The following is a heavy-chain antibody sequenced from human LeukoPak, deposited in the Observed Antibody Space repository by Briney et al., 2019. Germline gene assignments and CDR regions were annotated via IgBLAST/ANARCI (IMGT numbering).Heavy chain of an antibody. D-gene: IGHD3-10*01. J-gene: IGHJ6*03. CDR2: INHSGST. CDR1: GGSFSGYY. V-gene: IGHV4-34*01. Sequence: SQTLSLTCAVYGGSFSGYYWSWIRQPPGKGLEWIGEINHSGSTNYNPSLKSRVTISVDTSKNQFSLKLSSVTAADTAVYYCARRAGRDYYGSGSYRYYYYYMDVWGKGTTVTISS. CDR3: ARRAGRDYYGSGSYRYYYYYMDV.